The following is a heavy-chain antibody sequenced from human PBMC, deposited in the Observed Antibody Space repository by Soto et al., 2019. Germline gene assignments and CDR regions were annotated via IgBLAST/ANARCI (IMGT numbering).Heavy chain of an antibody. J-gene: IGHJ5*02. CDR2: ISAYNGNT. V-gene: IGHV1-18*01. CDR1: GYTFTSYG. Sequence: ASVKVSCKASGYTFTSYGISGVRQAPGQGLEWMGWISAYNGNTNYAQKLQGRVTMTTDTSTSTAYMELRSLRSEDTAVYYCARDLFVAAAGNGNWFDPWGQGTLVTVSS. D-gene: IGHD6-13*01. CDR3: ARDLFVAAAGNGNWFDP.